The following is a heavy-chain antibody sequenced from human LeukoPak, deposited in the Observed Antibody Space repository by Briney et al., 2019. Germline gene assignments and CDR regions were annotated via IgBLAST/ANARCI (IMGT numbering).Heavy chain of an antibody. CDR3: ARDGGPLGMDV. CDR2: IWYDGSNK. V-gene: IGHV3-33*08. Sequence: GGSLRLSCAASGFTFSSYSMNWVRQAPGKGLEWVAVIWYDGSNKYYADSVKGRFTISRDNSKNTLYLQMNSLRAEDTAVYYCARDGGPLGMDVWGQGTTVTVSS. CDR1: GFTFSSYS. J-gene: IGHJ6*02. D-gene: IGHD2-15*01.